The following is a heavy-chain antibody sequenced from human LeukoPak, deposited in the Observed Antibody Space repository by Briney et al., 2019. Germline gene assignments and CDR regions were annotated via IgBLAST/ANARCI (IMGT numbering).Heavy chain of an antibody. V-gene: IGHV3-49*04. J-gene: IGHJ5*01. CDR3: ARAADLGS. Sequence: PGRSLRLSCTASGFNFGDYAMSWVRQAPGKGLEWLGFIRREAYGGTPQHAASLEGRFTISRDDSKSIVYLQMNSLKTEDTAVYYCARAADLGSWGQGTLVTVSS. CDR2: IRREAYGGTP. CDR1: GFNFGDYA.